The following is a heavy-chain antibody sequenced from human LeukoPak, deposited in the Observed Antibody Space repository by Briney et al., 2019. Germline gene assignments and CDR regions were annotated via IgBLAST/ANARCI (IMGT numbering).Heavy chain of an antibody. J-gene: IGHJ4*02. CDR1: GFTFSSYA. D-gene: IGHD4-17*01. Sequence: GGSLRLSCAASGFTFSSYAMHWVRQAPGKGLEWVAVISYDGSNKYYADSVKGRFTISRDNSKNTLYLQMNSLRAEDTAVYYCARDPRGSTTVTTIDYWGQGTLVTVSS. V-gene: IGHV3-30-3*01. CDR2: ISYDGSNK. CDR3: ARDPRGSTTVTTIDY.